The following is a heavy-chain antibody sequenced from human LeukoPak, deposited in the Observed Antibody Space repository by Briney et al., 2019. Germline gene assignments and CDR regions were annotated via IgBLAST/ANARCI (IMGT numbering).Heavy chain of an antibody. CDR3: ARRTSYYDILTGYHNWFDP. V-gene: IGHV4-39*01. CDR1: GGSISSSSYY. J-gene: IGHJ5*02. D-gene: IGHD3-9*01. Sequence: SEALSLTCTVSGGSISSSSYYWGWIRQPPGKGLEWIGSIYYSGSTYYNPSLKSRVTISVDTSKNQFSLKLSSVTAADTAVYYCARRTSYYDILTGYHNWFDPWGQGTLVTVSS. CDR2: IYYSGST.